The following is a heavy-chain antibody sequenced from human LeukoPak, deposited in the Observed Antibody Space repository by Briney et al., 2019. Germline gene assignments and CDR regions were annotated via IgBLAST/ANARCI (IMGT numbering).Heavy chain of an antibody. Sequence: ASVTVSCKASGYTFTSYYMHWVRQAPGQGLEWMGWINPNSGGTNYAQKFQGRVTMTRDTSISTAYMELSRLRSDDTAVYYCAWGHFRTRKFDPWGQGTLVTVSS. CDR3: AWGHFRTRKFDP. V-gene: IGHV1-2*02. J-gene: IGHJ5*02. CDR2: INPNSGGT. CDR1: GYTFTSYY. D-gene: IGHD3-3*02.